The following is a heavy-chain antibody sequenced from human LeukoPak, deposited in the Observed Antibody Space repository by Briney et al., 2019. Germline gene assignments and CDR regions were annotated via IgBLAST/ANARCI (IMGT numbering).Heavy chain of an antibody. CDR2: IKQDGSEE. Sequence: GGSLRLSCATSGITFNNYWMTWVRQAPGKGLEWVATIKQDGSEEYYVDSVKGRFTVSRDNAKNSLYLQMNSPRVEDTALYYCARGLKGPDYWGQGTLVTVSS. J-gene: IGHJ4*02. CDR3: ARGLKGPDY. CDR1: GITFNNYW. V-gene: IGHV3-7*01.